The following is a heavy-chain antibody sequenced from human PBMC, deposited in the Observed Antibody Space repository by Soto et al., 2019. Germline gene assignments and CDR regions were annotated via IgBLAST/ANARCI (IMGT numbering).Heavy chain of an antibody. D-gene: IGHD6-6*01. Sequence: VHLVDSGGGLVKPGGSLRLSCAASGFTFSDYFMTWIRQAPGKGLEWVSYIGSRGSPIYYVDSVKGRFTISRDNAKDSLYLHTNSLRAEDTAVYYCARVSSSSLFDYWGQGTLVTVSS. CDR1: GFTFSDYF. CDR2: IGSRGSPI. CDR3: ARVSSSSLFDY. J-gene: IGHJ4*02. V-gene: IGHV3-11*01.